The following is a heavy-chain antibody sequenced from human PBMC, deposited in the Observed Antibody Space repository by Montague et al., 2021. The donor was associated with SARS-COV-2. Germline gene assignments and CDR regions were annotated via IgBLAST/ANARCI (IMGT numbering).Heavy chain of an antibody. Sequence: SETLSLTCTVSGDSVSSGSYYWSWIRQPPGMVLEWIGYIYYSGSTNYNPSLKSRVTISVDTSKNQFSLKLSSVTAADTAVYYCARHPWHITIFGVVTRYGMDVWGQGTTVTVSS. CDR3: ARHPWHITIFGVVTRYGMDV. V-gene: IGHV4-61*01. D-gene: IGHD3-3*01. CDR1: GDSVSSGSYY. CDR2: IYYSGST. J-gene: IGHJ6*02.